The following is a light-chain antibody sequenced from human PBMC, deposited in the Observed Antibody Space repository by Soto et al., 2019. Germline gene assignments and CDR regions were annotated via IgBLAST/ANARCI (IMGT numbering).Light chain of an antibody. CDR3: CSYAGSYTHV. V-gene: IGLV2-11*01. Sequence: QSVLTQPHSGSGSPGQSVTISCTGTSSDVGRYNYVSWYQHHPGKAPKLIIYDVSERPSGVPDRFSGSKSGNTGNTASLTISGLQAEDEADYYCCSYAGSYTHVFGSGIKLTVL. CDR2: DVS. CDR1: SSDVGRYNY. J-gene: IGLJ1*01.